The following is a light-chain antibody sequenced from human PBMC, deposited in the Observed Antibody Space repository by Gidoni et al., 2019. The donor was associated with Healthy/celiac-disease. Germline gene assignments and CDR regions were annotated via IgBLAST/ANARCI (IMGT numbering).Light chain of an antibody. CDR3: QQYYSYPRT. CDR1: QGINSY. CDR2: AAS. J-gene: IGKJ1*01. V-gene: IGKV1-8*01. Sequence: AIRVTQSPSSFSASTGDRVTITCRASQGINSYLAWYQQKPGKAPKLLIYAASTLQSGVPSRFSGSGSGTDFTLTISCLQSEDFATYYCQQYYSYPRTFGQGTKVEIK.